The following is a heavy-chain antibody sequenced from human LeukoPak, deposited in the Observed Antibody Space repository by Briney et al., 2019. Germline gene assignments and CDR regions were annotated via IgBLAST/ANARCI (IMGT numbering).Heavy chain of an antibody. CDR3: ARDVQGYCTNGVCYTDAFDI. J-gene: IGHJ3*02. CDR1: GGSISSYY. CDR2: IYYSGST. D-gene: IGHD2-8*01. Sequence: SETLSLTCTVSGGSISSYYWSWIGQPPGKGLEWIGYIYYSGSTNYNPSLKSRVTISVDTSKNQFSLKLSSVTAADTAVYYCARDVQGYCTNGVCYTDAFDIWGQGTMVTVSS. V-gene: IGHV4-59*01.